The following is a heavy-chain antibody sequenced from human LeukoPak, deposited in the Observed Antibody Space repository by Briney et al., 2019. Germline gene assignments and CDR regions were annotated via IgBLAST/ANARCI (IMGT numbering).Heavy chain of an antibody. V-gene: IGHV3-7*01. Sequence: ETLSLTCAVYGGPFSGDFWSWIRQAPGKGLEWVANIKQDGSEKYYVDSVKGRFTISRDNAKNSLYLQMNSLRAEDTAVYYCARGATWFDPWGQGTLVTVSS. CDR1: GGPFSGDF. CDR2: IKQDGSEK. J-gene: IGHJ5*02. CDR3: ARGATWFDP. D-gene: IGHD1-26*01.